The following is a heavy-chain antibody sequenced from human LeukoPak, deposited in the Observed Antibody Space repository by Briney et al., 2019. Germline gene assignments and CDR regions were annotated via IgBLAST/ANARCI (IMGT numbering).Heavy chain of an antibody. CDR2: ISDSGGGT. Sequence: GGSLRLSCAASGFTFSRYAMSWVRQAPGKGLEWVSSISDSGGGTNYADSVKGRFTISRDNAKRILYLQINSLRVEDTAVYYCAKESDNSWFNGAFDIWGRGTMVAVSS. D-gene: IGHD6-13*01. J-gene: IGHJ3*02. CDR1: GFTFSRYA. V-gene: IGHV3-23*01. CDR3: AKESDNSWFNGAFDI.